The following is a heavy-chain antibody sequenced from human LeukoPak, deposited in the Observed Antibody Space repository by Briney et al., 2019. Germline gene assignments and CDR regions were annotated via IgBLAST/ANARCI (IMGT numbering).Heavy chain of an antibody. CDR3: ARGDYDFWSGYPKKFDY. D-gene: IGHD3-3*01. CDR2: ISDSGST. CDR1: GGSLSTHH. V-gene: IGHV4-59*11. J-gene: IGHJ4*02. Sequence: SETLSLTCVVSGGSLSTHHWSWIRQSPGRGLEWIGYISDSGSTNYNPSLKSRVTISVDTSKNQFSLKLSSVTAADTAVYYCARGDYDFWSGYPKKFDYWGQGTLVTVSS.